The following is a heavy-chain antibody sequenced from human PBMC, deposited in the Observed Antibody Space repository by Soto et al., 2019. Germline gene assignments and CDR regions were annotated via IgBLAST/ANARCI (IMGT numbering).Heavy chain of an antibody. CDR1: GFTFSDYA. V-gene: IGHV3-23*01. Sequence: EVQLLESGGGLIQPGGSLRLSCAASGFTFSDYAMTWVRQAPGKGLEWVSVITGSGGKTFYADYVKGRFSISRDNSKNTVYLEINSLRAGDTAVYYCAKGILSDYYGSGTYDYWGQGTLVTVSS. CDR3: AKGILSDYYGSGTYDY. J-gene: IGHJ4*02. D-gene: IGHD3-10*01. CDR2: ITGSGGKT.